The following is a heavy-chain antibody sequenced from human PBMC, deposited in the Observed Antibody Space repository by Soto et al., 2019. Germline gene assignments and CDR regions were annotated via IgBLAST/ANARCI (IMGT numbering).Heavy chain of an antibody. D-gene: IGHD3-22*01. CDR3: AKGQDSYVSSAHIDP. V-gene: IGHV3-23*01. CDR2: ISTSGDST. J-gene: IGHJ5*02. CDR1: GFTFSIYA. Sequence: GGSLRLSCEASGFTFSIYAMNWIRQAPGKGLEWVAGISTSGDSTYYADSVKGRFTISRDNTKNTLDLQLSSLRAEDMAVYYCAKGQDSYVSSAHIDPWG.